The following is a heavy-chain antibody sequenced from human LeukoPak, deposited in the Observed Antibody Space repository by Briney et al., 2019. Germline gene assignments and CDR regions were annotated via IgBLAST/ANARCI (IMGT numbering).Heavy chain of an antibody. CDR2: VKSKTDGGTT. J-gene: IGHJ4*02. CDR3: STVVTIFGVIYSA. D-gene: IGHD3-3*01. V-gene: IGHV3-15*01. Sequence: GGSLRLSCAASGFXFSNAWMTWVRQAPGKGLGWVGRVKSKTDGGTTDYAAPVKGRFTISRDDSKNTLDLQMNSLKTEDTAVYYCSTVVTIFGVIYSAWGQGTLVTVSS. CDR1: GFXFSNAW.